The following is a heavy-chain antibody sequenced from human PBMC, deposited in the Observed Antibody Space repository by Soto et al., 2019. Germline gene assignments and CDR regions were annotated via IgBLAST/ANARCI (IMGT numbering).Heavy chain of an antibody. CDR2: ITSSGSYI. J-gene: IGHJ6*02. CDR1: GFTFSSYS. CDR3: GRDGEAHYGLEA. D-gene: IGHD3-10*01. Sequence: PGGSLRLSCAASGFTFSSYSINWVRQAPGKVLEWVSFITSSGSYIFYADSLKGRFTVSRDNAKNSVYLHMTTLRAEDTAVYYCGRDGEAHYGLEAWGQGTTVTVSS. V-gene: IGHV3-21*01.